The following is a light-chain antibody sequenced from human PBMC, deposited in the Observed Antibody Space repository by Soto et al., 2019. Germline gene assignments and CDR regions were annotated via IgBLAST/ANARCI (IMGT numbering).Light chain of an antibody. CDR1: QSVTSSY. CDR3: QQRSNWPLT. V-gene: IGKV3D-20*02. CDR2: DAS. J-gene: IGKJ4*01. Sequence: EIVLTQSPGTLSLSPGERATLSCRASQSVTSSYLAWYQQKPGQAPRLLIYDASSGATGIPARFSGSGSGTDFTLTISSLEPEDFAVYYCQQRSNWPLTFGGGTKVDIK.